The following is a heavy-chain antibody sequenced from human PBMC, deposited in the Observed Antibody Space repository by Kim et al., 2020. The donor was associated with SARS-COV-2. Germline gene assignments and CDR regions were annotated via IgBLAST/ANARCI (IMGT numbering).Heavy chain of an antibody. CDR2: ISVYNGNT. V-gene: IGHV1-18*01. J-gene: IGHJ1*01. CDR1: GYTFTSYG. CDR3: ARAPYSGSYYGQH. Sequence: ASVKVSCKASGYTFTSYGINWVRQAPGQGLEWMGWISVYNGNTNYAQKLQGRVTMTTDTSTSTAYMELRSLRSDDTAVYYCARAPYSGSYYGQHWGQGTLVTVSS. D-gene: IGHD1-26*01.